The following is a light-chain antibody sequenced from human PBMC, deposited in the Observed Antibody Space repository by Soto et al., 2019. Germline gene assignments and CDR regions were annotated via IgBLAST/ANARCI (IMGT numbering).Light chain of an antibody. CDR3: QQRGDWPPIT. Sequence: EIVLTQSPATLSLSPGERATLSCRASQSVRSNLAWYQQKPGQAPRLLIYDASNRATGVPVRFSGSGSGTDFTLTISSLEPEDFAVYYCQQRGDWPPITFGHGTRLEIK. V-gene: IGKV3-11*01. CDR1: QSVRSN. J-gene: IGKJ5*01. CDR2: DAS.